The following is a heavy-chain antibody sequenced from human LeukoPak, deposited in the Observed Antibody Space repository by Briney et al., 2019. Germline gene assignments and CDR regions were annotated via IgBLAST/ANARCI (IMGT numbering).Heavy chain of an antibody. J-gene: IGHJ6*02. CDR2: IYYSGST. CDR1: GGSISSYY. Sequence: SETLSLTCTVSGGSISSYYWSWIRQPPGKGLEWIGYIYYSGSTNYNPSLKSRVTISVDTSKNQFSLKLSSVTAADTAVYYCARVDSSMMPYGMDVGGQGTTVTVSS. V-gene: IGHV4-59*08. CDR3: ARVDSSMMPYGMDV. D-gene: IGHD3-16*01.